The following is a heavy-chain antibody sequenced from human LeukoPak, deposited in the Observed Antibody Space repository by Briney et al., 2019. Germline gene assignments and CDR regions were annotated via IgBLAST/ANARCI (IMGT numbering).Heavy chain of an antibody. J-gene: IGHJ5*02. CDR3: ARVVACSGGSCYHWNWFDP. V-gene: IGHV4-59*01. CDR2: IYYSGSS. Sequence: RPSETLSLTCTVSGGSISSYYWSWIRQPPGKGLEWIGYIYYSGSSNYNPSLKSRVTISVDTSKNQFSLKLSSVTAADTAVYYCARVVACSGGSCYHWNWFDPWGQGTLVTVS. D-gene: IGHD2-15*01. CDR1: GGSISSYY.